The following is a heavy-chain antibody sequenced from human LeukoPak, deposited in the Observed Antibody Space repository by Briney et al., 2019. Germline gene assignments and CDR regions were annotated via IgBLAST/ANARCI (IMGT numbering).Heavy chain of an antibody. D-gene: IGHD4-23*01. CDR3: ARDYPYGNYGGGYYYGMDV. V-gene: IGHV4-31*03. Sequence: PSQTLSLTCTVSGASISSGGYYWSWIRQHPGKGLEWIGHIHYGGTTYYNPSVKSRVIISVDTSENQFSLKLNFLTAADTAVYYCARDYPYGNYGGGYYYGMDVWGQGTTVTVSS. CDR2: IHYGGTT. J-gene: IGHJ6*02. CDR1: GASISSGGYY.